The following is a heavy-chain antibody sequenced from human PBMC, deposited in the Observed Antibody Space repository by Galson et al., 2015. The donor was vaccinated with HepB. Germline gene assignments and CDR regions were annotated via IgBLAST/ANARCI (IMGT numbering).Heavy chain of an antibody. V-gene: IGHV3-66*01. D-gene: IGHD6-19*01. CDR3: VSPFGIAVSTVLDAFDM. CDR1: GFSVSSNY. Sequence: SLRLSCAASGFSVSSNYMHWVRQAPGKGLEWVSLLHSDGSTSYAESVQGRFTISRDNSKNTLYLQMNSLRAEDTAVYYCVSPFGIAVSTVLDAFDMWGQGTMVTVSS. CDR2: LHSDGST. J-gene: IGHJ3*02.